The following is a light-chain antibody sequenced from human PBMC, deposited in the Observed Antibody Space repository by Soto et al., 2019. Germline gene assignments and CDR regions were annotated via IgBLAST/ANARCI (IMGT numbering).Light chain of an antibody. J-gene: IGLJ2*01. CDR3: RAYSSGATHVV. CDR2: DVN. Sequence: QSALTQPASVSGSPGQSITISCTGTSSDIGGLYNYVSWYQQHPGKAPKLLIYDVNDRPSGVSDRFSGSKSVNTASLTISGLRAEDEAVYFFRAYSSGATHVVFGGGTKLTVL. CDR1: SSDIGGLYNY. V-gene: IGLV2-14*01.